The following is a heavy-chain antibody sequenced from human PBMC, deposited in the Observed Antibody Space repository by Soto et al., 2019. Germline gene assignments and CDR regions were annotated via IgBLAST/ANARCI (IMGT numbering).Heavy chain of an antibody. CDR1: GYRFSSSW. Sequence: PGESLEISCQGTGYRFSSSWIGWVRQKPGKGLEWLGNVYPSDSDVRYSPAFEGQVTISADNSINTAYLQLLNLTASDTAIYYCTKGATSHFDSWGQGTRVTVSS. CDR3: TKGATSHFDS. D-gene: IGHD3-16*01. J-gene: IGHJ4*02. V-gene: IGHV5-51*01. CDR2: VYPSDSDV.